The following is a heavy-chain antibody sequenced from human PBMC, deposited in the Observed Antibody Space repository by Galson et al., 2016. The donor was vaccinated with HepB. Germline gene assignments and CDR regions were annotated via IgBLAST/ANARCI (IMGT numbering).Heavy chain of an antibody. CDR1: GYTLTELS. D-gene: IGHD3-10*01. CDR2: FDPEDGET. V-gene: IGHV1-24*01. CDR3: VRNLPHTGDFVS. J-gene: IGHJ5*01. Sequence: SVKVSCKVSGYTLTELSMHWVRQAPGKGLEWMGGFDPEDGETIYAQKFQGRVTMTEDTATDTAYMELSSLISEDTAVYYCVRNLPHTGDFVSWGQGTLVTVSS.